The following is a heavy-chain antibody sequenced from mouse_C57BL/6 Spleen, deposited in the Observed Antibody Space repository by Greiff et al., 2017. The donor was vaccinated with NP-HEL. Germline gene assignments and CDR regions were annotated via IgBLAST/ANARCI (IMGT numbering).Heavy chain of an antibody. V-gene: IGHV1-80*01. J-gene: IGHJ3*01. D-gene: IGHD2-2*01. CDR3: ARSMVTTSENAY. Sequence: VKLVESGAELVKPGASVKISCKASGYAFSSYWLNWVKQRPGKGLEWIGQIYPGDGDTNYNGKFKGKATLTADKSSSTAYMQLSSLTSEDSAVYFCARSMVTTSENAYWGQGTLVTVSA. CDR1: GYAFSSYW. CDR2: IYPGDGDT.